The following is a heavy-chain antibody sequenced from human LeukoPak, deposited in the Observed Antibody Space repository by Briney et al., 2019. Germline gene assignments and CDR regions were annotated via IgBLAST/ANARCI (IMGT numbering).Heavy chain of an antibody. CDR2: ISGSGGST. CDR1: GFTFSSYG. Sequence: GTLRLSCAASGFTFSSYGMSWVRQAPGKGLEWVSAISGSGGSTYYADSVKGRFTISRDNSKNTLYLQMNSLRAEDTAVYYCAKDSSHSFDYWGQGTLVTVSS. CDR3: AKDSSHSFDY. V-gene: IGHV3-23*01. J-gene: IGHJ4*02.